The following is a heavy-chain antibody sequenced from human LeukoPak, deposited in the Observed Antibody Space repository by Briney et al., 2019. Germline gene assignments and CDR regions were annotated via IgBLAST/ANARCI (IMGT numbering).Heavy chain of an antibody. J-gene: IGHJ4*02. Sequence: GRSLRLSCAASGFTFSSYGMHWVRQAPGKGLEWVAVISYDGSNKYYADSVKGRFTISGDNSKNTLYLQMNSLRAEDTAVYYCAKDRGSGYSYGSIDYWGQGTLVTVSS. CDR3: AKDRGSGYSYGSIDY. V-gene: IGHV3-30*18. CDR1: GFTFSSYG. D-gene: IGHD5-18*01. CDR2: ISYDGSNK.